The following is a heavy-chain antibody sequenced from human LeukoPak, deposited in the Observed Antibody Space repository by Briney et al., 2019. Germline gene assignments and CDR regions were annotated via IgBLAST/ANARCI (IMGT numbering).Heavy chain of an antibody. J-gene: IGHJ4*02. CDR1: GFTLSSYS. CDR2: ISYDGSNK. CDR3: ARDSENYYDSSGPFDY. D-gene: IGHD3-22*01. V-gene: IGHV3-30*03. Sequence: GGSLRLSCAASGFTLSSYSMNWVRQAPGKGLEWVAVISYDGSNKYYADSVKGRFTISRDNPKNTLYLQMNSLRAEDTAVYYCARDSENYYDSSGPFDYWGQGTLVTVSS.